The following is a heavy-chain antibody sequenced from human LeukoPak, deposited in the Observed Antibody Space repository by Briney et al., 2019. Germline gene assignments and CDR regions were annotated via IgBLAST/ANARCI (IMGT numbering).Heavy chain of an antibody. V-gene: IGHV1-69*04. J-gene: IGHJ4*02. CDR1: GGTFSSYA. CDR3: ARVTDSSGWIDY. Sequence: SVKVSCKASGGTFSSYAISWVRQAPGQGLEWMGRIIPILGIANYAQKFQGRVTITADKSTSTAYMELSSLRSEDTAVYYCARVTDSSGWIDYWGQGTLVTVSS. D-gene: IGHD6-19*01. CDR2: IIPILGIA.